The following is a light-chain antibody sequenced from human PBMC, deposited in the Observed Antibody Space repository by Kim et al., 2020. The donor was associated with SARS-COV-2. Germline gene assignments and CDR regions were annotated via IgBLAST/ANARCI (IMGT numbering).Light chain of an antibody. CDR2: KAS. Sequence: DIQLTQSPSTLSASVGDRVTITCRASQSISSWLAWYQQKPGKAPKLLIYKASSLESGVPSRFSGSGSGTEFTLTISSLQPDDFATYYCQQYNSYPYTFGQGTKLEI. CDR3: QQYNSYPYT. V-gene: IGKV1-5*03. CDR1: QSISSW. J-gene: IGKJ2*01.